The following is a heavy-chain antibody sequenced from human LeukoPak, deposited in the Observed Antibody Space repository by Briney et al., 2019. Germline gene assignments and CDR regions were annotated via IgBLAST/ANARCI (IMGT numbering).Heavy chain of an antibody. Sequence: PGGSLRLSXAASGFTFDDYAMHWVRQAPGKGLEWVSLISGDGGSTYYADSVKGRFTISRDNSKNSLYLQMNSLRTEDTALYYCGPFDYWGQGTLVTVSS. V-gene: IGHV3-43*02. J-gene: IGHJ4*02. CDR3: GPFDY. CDR1: GFTFDDYA. CDR2: ISGDGGST.